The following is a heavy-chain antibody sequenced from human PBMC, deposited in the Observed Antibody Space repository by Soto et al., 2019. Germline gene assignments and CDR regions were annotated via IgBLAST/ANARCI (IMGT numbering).Heavy chain of an antibody. D-gene: IGHD3-10*01. CDR2: IYYSGST. CDR1: GGSISSYY. J-gene: IGHJ5*02. CDR3: ARELYYYGSGDWFDP. Sequence: SETLSLTCTVSGGSISSYYWSWIRQPPGKGLEWIGYIYYSGSTNYNPSLKSRVTILVDTSKNQFSLKLSSVTAADTAVYYCARELYYYGSGDWFDPWGQGTLVTVSS. V-gene: IGHV4-59*01.